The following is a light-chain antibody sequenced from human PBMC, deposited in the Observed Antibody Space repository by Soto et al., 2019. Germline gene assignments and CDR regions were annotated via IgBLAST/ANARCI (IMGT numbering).Light chain of an antibody. V-gene: IGKV3-20*01. CDR3: QQYASWPIT. J-gene: IGKJ5*01. CDR2: DAS. Sequence: EIVLTQSPGTLSLSPGERVTLSCRASQRVPKNYLAWYQQKPGPAPRLLIYDASSRATGIPDRFSGSGSGTDFTLTISRLEPEDFAMYYCQQYASWPITFGQGTRLEIK. CDR1: QRVPKNY.